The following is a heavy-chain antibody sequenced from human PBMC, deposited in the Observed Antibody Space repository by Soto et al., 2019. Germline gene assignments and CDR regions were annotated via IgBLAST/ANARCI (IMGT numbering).Heavy chain of an antibody. CDR3: ARVGDTIFGVVITDP. CDR1: GGSISSGGYY. Sequence: QVQLQESGPGLVKPSQTLSLTCTVSGGSISSGGYYWSWIRQHPGKGLEWIGYIYYSGSAYYNPSLKSRVTISVDTSKNQFSLKLSSVTAADTAVYYCARVGDTIFGVVITDPWGQGTLVTVSS. D-gene: IGHD3-3*01. V-gene: IGHV4-31*03. CDR2: IYYSGSA. J-gene: IGHJ5*02.